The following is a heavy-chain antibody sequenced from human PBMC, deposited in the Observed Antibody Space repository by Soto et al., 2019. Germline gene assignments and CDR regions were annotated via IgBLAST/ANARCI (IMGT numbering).Heavy chain of an antibody. D-gene: IGHD3-22*01. CDR3: ARDVYATYYYDSTGGWFDP. CDR2: IYYSGST. Sequence: SETLSLTCTVSGGSISSYYWSWVRQPPGKGLEWIGYIYYSGSTNYNPSLKSRVTISVDTSKNQFSLKLSSVTAADTAVYYCARDVYATYYYDSTGGWFDPWGQGTLVTVSS. J-gene: IGHJ5*02. CDR1: GGSISSYY. V-gene: IGHV4-59*01.